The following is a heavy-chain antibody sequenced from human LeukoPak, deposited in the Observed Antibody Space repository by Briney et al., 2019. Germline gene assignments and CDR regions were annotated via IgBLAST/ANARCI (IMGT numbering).Heavy chain of an antibody. CDR3: ARELYDFWSGYYNYYYYYGMDV. Sequence: PGGSLRLSCAASGSTFSSYAMHWVRQAPGKGLEWVAVISYDGSNKYYADSVKGRFTISRDNSKNTLYLQMNSLRAEDTAVYYCARELYDFWSGYYNYYYYYGMDVWGQGTTVTVSS. D-gene: IGHD3-3*01. CDR2: ISYDGSNK. CDR1: GSTFSSYA. V-gene: IGHV3-30-3*01. J-gene: IGHJ6*02.